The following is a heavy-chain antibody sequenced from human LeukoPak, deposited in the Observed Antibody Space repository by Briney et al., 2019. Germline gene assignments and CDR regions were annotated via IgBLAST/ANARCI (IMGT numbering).Heavy chain of an antibody. D-gene: IGHD6-19*01. V-gene: IGHV3-30-3*01. CDR1: GFTFSSYA. Sequence: GGSLRLSFAASGFTFSSYAMHWVRQAPGKGLEWVAVISYDGSNKYYADSVKGRFTISRDNSKNTLYLQMNSLRAEDTAVYYCARDLGIAVHSAFDIWGQGTMVTVSS. J-gene: IGHJ3*02. CDR2: ISYDGSNK. CDR3: ARDLGIAVHSAFDI.